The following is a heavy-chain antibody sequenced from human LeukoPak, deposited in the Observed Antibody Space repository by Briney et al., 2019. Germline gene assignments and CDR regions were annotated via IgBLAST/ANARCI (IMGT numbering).Heavy chain of an antibody. CDR2: INNDGSFT. V-gene: IGHV3-74*01. Sequence: GGSLRLSCAASGCTFSTYWMHWVRQVPGKGLVWVSRINNDGSFTTYADSVKGRFTISRDNAKNTLYLQMNSLRAEDTAVYYCTREVLAAGKTLTYWGQGTLITVSS. J-gene: IGHJ4*02. D-gene: IGHD6-13*01. CDR3: TREVLAAGKTLTY. CDR1: GCTFSTYW.